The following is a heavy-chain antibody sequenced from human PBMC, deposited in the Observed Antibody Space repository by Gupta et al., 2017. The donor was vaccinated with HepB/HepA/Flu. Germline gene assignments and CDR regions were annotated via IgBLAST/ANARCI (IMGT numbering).Heavy chain of an antibody. CDR2: IRNMADGGTT. J-gene: IGHJ6*02. D-gene: IGHD5-18*01. CDR1: GFNFGDFA. Sequence: EVQLVESGGGLVQPGRSLRLSCTASGFNFGDFAMSWVRQAPGKGLECIGFIRNMADGGTTEYAESVKGRFTISRDDSTSFAYLKVNSLQTEDTAVYYCSRERRGYKDYYYALDGGGQGTTVTVSS. CDR3: SRERRGYKDYYYALDG. V-gene: IGHV3-49*04.